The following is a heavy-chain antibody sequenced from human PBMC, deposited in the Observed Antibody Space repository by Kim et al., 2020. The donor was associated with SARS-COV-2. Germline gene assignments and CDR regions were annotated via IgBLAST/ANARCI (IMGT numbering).Heavy chain of an antibody. CDR2: IYYSGST. CDR1: GGSISSYY. D-gene: IGHD2-21*02. Sequence: SETLSLTCTVSGGSISSYYWSWIRQPPGKGLEWIGYIYYSGSTNYNPSLKSRVTISVDTSKNQFSLKLSSVTAADTAVYYCARGGPYCGGDCYSLGAFDIWGQGTMVTVSS. CDR3: ARGGPYCGGDCYSLGAFDI. J-gene: IGHJ3*02. V-gene: IGHV4-59*01.